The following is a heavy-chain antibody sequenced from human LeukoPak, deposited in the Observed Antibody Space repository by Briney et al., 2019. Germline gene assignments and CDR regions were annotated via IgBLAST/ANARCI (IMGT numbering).Heavy chain of an antibody. CDR1: GGSISSYY. CDR2: IYYTGST. CDR3: ARHSTKRYSSSWYYLDY. D-gene: IGHD6-13*01. J-gene: IGHJ4*02. Sequence: SETLSLTCTVSGGSISSYYWNWIRQPPGKGLEWIGYIYYTGSTNYNPSLKSRVTISVDTSKNQFSLKLSSVTAADTAVYYCARHSTKRYSSSWYYLDYWGQGTLVTVSS. V-gene: IGHV4-59*08.